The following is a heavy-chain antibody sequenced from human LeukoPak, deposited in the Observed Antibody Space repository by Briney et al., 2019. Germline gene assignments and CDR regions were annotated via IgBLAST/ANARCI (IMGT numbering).Heavy chain of an antibody. D-gene: IGHD3-22*01. CDR2: IIPIFGTA. V-gene: IGHV1-69*13. CDR1: VGTFSSYA. CDR3: AVGRLYYYDSSGYYQGYFQH. Sequence: SVKVSCMASVGTFSSYAISWVRQAPGQELDWMGRIIPIFGTANYAHKFQDRVTITPDESTRTASMELSSLRSEDTALCYCAVGRLYYYDSSGYYQGYFQHWGQGTLVTVSS. J-gene: IGHJ1*01.